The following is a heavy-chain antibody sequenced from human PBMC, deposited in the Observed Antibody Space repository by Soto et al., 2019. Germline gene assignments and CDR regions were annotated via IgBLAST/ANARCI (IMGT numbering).Heavy chain of an antibody. Sequence: SETLSLTCAVYGGSFSGYYWSWIRQPPGKGLEWIGEINHSGSTNYNPSLKSRVTISVDTSKNQFSLKLSSVTAADTAVYYCARGLMGMELRNYSYYGIDVWGQGTTVS. D-gene: IGHD1-7*01. CDR1: GGSFSGYY. CDR3: ARGLMGMELRNYSYYGIDV. J-gene: IGHJ6*02. CDR2: INHSGST. V-gene: IGHV4-34*01.